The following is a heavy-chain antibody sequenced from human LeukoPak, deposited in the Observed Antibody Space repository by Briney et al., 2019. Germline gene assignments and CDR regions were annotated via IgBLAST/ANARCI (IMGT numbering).Heavy chain of an antibody. D-gene: IGHD1-26*01. J-gene: IGHJ5*02. Sequence: PGGSLRLSCAVSGFSVSSSYMSWVRQAPGKGLECVSFIYSTGTTKYADSVKGRFTISRHNSENTLSPQMNSLTEEDTAIYYCARALVGANSWFDPWGQGTLVTVSS. CDR1: GFSVSSSY. CDR3: ARALVGANSWFDP. V-gene: IGHV3-53*04. CDR2: IYSTGTT.